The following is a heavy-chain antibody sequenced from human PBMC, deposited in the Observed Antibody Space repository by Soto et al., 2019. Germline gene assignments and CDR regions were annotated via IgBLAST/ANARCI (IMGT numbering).Heavy chain of an antibody. D-gene: IGHD2-21*01. Sequence: ASVKVSCKASGYAFSDYYMHWVRQVPGQGLEWMGSINPQSVVTKSAQKCQDRDTMTRDTPKITVYMELRILTSKDTAVYYCARDRVRLPDGVDYFDLWGQGTLVTVSS. V-gene: IGHV1-2*02. CDR1: GYAFSDYY. CDR3: ARDRVRLPDGVDYFDL. CDR2: INPQSVVT. J-gene: IGHJ3*01.